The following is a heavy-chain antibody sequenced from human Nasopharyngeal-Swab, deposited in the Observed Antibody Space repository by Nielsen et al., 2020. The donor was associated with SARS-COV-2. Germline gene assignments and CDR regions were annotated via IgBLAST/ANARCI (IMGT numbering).Heavy chain of an antibody. D-gene: IGHD3-3*01. Sequence: SETLSLTCTVSGGSISSSSYYWGWIRQPPGKGLEWIGSIYYSGSTYYNSSLKSRVTISVDTSKNQFSLKLSSVTAADTAVYYCAATSVLRFLEWLNNWFDPWGQGTLVTVSS. J-gene: IGHJ5*02. V-gene: IGHV4-39*01. CDR3: AATSVLRFLEWLNNWFDP. CDR1: GGSISSSSYY. CDR2: IYYSGST.